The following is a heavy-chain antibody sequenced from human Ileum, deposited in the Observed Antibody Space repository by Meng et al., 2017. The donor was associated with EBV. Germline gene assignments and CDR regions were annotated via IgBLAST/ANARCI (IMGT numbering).Heavy chain of an antibody. D-gene: IGHD6-19*01. CDR1: GCSIRRCNW. CDR3: ARVGQWLPIDY. CDR2: IYQSGST. Sequence: QGQLQGSGPGTVKPFGTLSLPGGGSGCSIRRCNWWSWVRQPPGKGLEWIREIYQSGSTNYNPFLKSRVTISGDKSKKQFSLNLRSGTAADTAVYYCARVGQWLPIDYWGQGTLVTVSS. J-gene: IGHJ4*02. V-gene: IGHV4-4*02.